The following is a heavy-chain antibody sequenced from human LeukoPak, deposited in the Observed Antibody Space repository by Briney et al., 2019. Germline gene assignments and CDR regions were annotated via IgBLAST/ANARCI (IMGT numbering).Heavy chain of an antibody. J-gene: IGHJ4*02. CDR2: INEDGSTI. Sequence: TGESLRLSCEASGFTFNSCWMSWVRQAPGKGLEWVADINEDGSTIYYVNSVKGRFTISRDNAKNSLSLQLNTLRAEDRAVYYCARWSYVSGTWFLDSWGQGALVTVSS. D-gene: IGHD3-10*01. V-gene: IGHV3-7*05. CDR3: ARWSYVSGTWFLDS. CDR1: GFTFNSCW.